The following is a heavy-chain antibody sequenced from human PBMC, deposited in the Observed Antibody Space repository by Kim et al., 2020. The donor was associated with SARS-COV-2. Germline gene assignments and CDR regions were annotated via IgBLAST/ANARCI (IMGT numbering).Heavy chain of an antibody. CDR2: T. J-gene: IGHJ4*02. CDR3: ARTYGDYKTDY. D-gene: IGHD4-17*01. V-gene: IGHV1-8*01. Sequence: TGYAQKFQGRVTMTRNTSISTAYMELSSLRSEDTAVYYCARTYGDYKTDYWGQGTLVTVSS.